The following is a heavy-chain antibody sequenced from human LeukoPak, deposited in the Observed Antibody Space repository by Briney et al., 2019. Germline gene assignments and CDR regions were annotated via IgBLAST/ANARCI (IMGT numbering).Heavy chain of an antibody. CDR3: AKMGQLVRLGAFDI. V-gene: IGHV4-30-4*01. D-gene: IGHD6-13*01. J-gene: IGHJ3*02. CDR2: IYYSGST. CDR1: GGSISSYY. Sequence: SETLSLTCTVSGGSISSYYWSWIRQPPGKGLEWIGYIYYSGSTYYNPSLKSRVTISVDTSKNRFSLKLSSVTAADTAVYYCAKMGQLVRLGAFDIWGQGTMVTVSS.